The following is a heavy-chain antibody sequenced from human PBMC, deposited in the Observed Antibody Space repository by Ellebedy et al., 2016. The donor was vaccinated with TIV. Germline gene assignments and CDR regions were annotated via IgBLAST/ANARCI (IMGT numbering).Heavy chain of an antibody. D-gene: IGHD2-2*01. CDR2: INPISGGS. V-gene: IGHV1-2*02. CDR1: GYTFTGYY. J-gene: IGHJ6*02. CDR3: ARELYCSSTSCYGYYYYGMDV. Sequence: ASVKVSCKASGYTFTGYYMHWVRQAPGQGLEWMGWINPISGGSNYAQKFQGRVTMTRDTSISTAYMELSRLRSDDTAVYYCARELYCSSTSCYGYYYYGMDVWGQGTTVTVSS.